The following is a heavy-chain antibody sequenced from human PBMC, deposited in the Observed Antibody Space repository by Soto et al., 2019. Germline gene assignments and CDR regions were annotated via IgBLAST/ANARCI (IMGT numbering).Heavy chain of an antibody. J-gene: IGHJ5*02. CDR2: IIPIFGTA. CDR1: GGTFSSYA. D-gene: IGHD1-26*01. CDR3: ATDNRRELHTRNWFDP. Sequence: QVQLVQSGAEVKKPGSSVKVSCKASGGTFSSYAISWVQQAPGQVLEWMGGIIPIFGTANYAQKFQGRVTITADESTSIAYMEMSSLRSEDTAVYYCATDNRRELHTRNWFDPWGQVTLVTVSS. V-gene: IGHV1-69*12.